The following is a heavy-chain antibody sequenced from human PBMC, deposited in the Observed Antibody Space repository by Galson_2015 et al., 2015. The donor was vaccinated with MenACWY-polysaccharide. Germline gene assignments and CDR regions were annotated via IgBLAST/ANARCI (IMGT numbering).Heavy chain of an antibody. Sequence: WVALIRNDEISKHYIDAVKGRFSISRDNSKNTLYLQMNTLRPEDTAVYYCARNPSRLDIAAASNWGQGALVTVSS. V-gene: IGHV3-30*10. CDR3: ARNPSRLDIAAASN. CDR2: IRNDEISK. D-gene: IGHD6-13*01. J-gene: IGHJ4*02.